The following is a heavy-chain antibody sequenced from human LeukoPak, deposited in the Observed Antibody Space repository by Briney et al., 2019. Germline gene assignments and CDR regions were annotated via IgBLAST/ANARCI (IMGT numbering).Heavy chain of an antibody. CDR1: GGSISSRSYY. Sequence: SETLSLTCSVSGGSISSRSYYWAWIRQSPGEGLEWIGNVYYNGDTFNKPSLKSRVTVSLDTSRNQFSLHLKSVSAADTAVYFCAREDVITTTFEYWGPGIMVTVSS. CDR2: VYYNGDT. V-gene: IGHV4-39*07. CDR3: AREDVITTTFEY. J-gene: IGHJ4*02. D-gene: IGHD3-10*01.